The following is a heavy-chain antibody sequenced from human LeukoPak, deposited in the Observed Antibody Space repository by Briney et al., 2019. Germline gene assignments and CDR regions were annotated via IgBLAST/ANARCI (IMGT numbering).Heavy chain of an antibody. Sequence: SETLSLTCTVSGGSISSYYWSWIRQPPGKGLEWIGYIYYSGSTNYNPSLKSRVTISVDTSKNQFSLKLSSVTAADTAVYYCARDKAVAGVYYYYYMDVWGKGTTVTVSS. D-gene: IGHD6-19*01. J-gene: IGHJ6*03. V-gene: IGHV4-59*01. CDR2: IYYSGST. CDR1: GGSISSYY. CDR3: ARDKAVAGVYYYYYMDV.